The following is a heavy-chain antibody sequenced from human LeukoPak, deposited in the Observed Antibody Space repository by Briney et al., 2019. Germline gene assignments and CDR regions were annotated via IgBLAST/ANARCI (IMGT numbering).Heavy chain of an antibody. CDR3: TREGILAGVDY. D-gene: IGHD6-13*01. Sequence: GGSLRLSWAASGFTFTSYWMSWVRQAPGKGLEWVANIKQDGSEKNYVDSVKGRFTISRDNAKNSMSLQMNSLRAEDTAVYYCTREGILAGVDYWGQGTLVTVSS. CDR1: GFTFTSYW. CDR2: IKQDGSEK. V-gene: IGHV3-7*01. J-gene: IGHJ4*02.